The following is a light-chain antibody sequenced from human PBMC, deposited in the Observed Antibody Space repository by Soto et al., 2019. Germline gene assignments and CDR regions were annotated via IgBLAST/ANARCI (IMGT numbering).Light chain of an antibody. V-gene: IGKV1-5*03. CDR3: QQYNSYSWT. Sequence: DIQMTQSPSTLSASVGDRVSITCRAGQRISSGLAWYQQKPGKAPKLLIYKASSLESGVPSRFSGSGSGTEFTLTISSLQPDDFATYYCQQYNSYSWTFGQGTKVEIK. CDR1: QRISSG. J-gene: IGKJ1*01. CDR2: KAS.